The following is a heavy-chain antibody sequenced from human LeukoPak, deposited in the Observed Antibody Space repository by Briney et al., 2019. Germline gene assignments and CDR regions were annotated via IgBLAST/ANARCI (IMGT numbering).Heavy chain of an antibody. Sequence: KPGGSLRLSCAASGFTFSDYYMSWIRQAPGKGLEWVLYISSSGSTIYYADSVKGRFTISRDNAKNSLYLQMNSLRAEDTAVYYCAGFRDIAVADIDYWGQGTLVTVSS. CDR3: AGFRDIAVADIDY. CDR1: GFTFSDYY. V-gene: IGHV3-11*01. CDR2: ISSSGSTI. D-gene: IGHD6-19*01. J-gene: IGHJ4*02.